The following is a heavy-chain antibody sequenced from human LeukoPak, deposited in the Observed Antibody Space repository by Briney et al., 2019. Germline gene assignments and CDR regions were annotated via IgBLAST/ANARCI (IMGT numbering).Heavy chain of an antibody. V-gene: IGHV1-8*01. CDR2: MNPNSGNT. J-gene: IGHJ6*03. D-gene: IGHD2-2*02. CDR1: GYTFTSYD. CDR3: ARVPAPISTYYYYMDV. Sequence: ASVKVSCKASGYTFTSYDINWVRQATGQGLEWMGWMNPNSGNTGYAQKFQGRVIMTRNTSISTAYMELSSLRSEDTAVYYCARVPAPISTYYYYMDVWGKGTTVTISS.